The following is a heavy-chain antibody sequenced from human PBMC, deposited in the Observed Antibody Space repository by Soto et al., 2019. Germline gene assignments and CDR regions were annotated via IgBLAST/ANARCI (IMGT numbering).Heavy chain of an antibody. V-gene: IGHV5-51*01. CDR2: IYPGDYDT. CDR3: ARHLSTAMAQSDY. D-gene: IGHD5-18*01. J-gene: IGHJ4*02. CDR1: GYSFTSYW. Sequence: LGESLKISCKGSGYSFTSYWIGWVRQMPGKGLEWMGIIYPGDYDTRYSPSFQGQVTISADKSISTAYLQWSSLKASDTAMYYCARHLSTAMAQSDYWGQGTLVTVSS.